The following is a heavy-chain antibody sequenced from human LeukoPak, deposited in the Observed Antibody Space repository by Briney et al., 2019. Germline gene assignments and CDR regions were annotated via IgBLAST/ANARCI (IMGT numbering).Heavy chain of an antibody. CDR1: GFTVSSNY. V-gene: IGHV3-66*01. D-gene: IGHD3-3*01. CDR2: IYSGGST. CDR3: ARAWRYYDFWSGCCYFDY. J-gene: IGHJ4*02. Sequence: GGSLRLSCAASGFTVSSNYMSWVRQAPGKGLEWVSVIYSGGSTYYADSVKGRFTISRDNSKNTPYLQMNSLRAEDTAVYYCARAWRYYDFWSGCCYFDYWGQGTLVTVSS.